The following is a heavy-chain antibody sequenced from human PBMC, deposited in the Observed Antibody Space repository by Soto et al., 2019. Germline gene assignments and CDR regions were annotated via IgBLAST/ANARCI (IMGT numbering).Heavy chain of an antibody. D-gene: IGHD3-22*01. CDR3: GRDYRFDIDL. J-gene: IGHJ3*01. Sequence: EVQLVESGGGLVKPGGSLRLSCVASGFTFCSHHMQWARQAPGKGLEWVSYIRDNSATRYYADSVRGRFTISRDNAQNSVFLQMNSLRDEDTAVYYCGRDYRFDIDLWGQGTMVTVSS. V-gene: IGHV3-48*02. CDR2: IRDNSATR. CDR1: GFTFCSHH.